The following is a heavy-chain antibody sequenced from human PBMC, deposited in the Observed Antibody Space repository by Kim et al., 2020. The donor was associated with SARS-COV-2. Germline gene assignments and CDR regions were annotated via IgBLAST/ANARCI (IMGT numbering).Heavy chain of an antibody. V-gene: IGHV4-59*09. Sequence: GSTNYNPSLKSRVTIAVDTSKNQFSLKLSSVTAADTAVYYCARGSGAAADWGQGTLVTVSS. J-gene: IGHJ1*01. CDR3: ARGSGAAAD. CDR2: GST. D-gene: IGHD6-13*01.